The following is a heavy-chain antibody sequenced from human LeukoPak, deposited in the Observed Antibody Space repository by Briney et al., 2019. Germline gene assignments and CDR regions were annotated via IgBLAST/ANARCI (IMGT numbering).Heavy chain of an antibody. J-gene: IGHJ6*03. CDR1: GFTFSSYA. V-gene: IGHV3-30*02. Sequence: PGESLRLSCAASGFTFSSYAMSWVRQAPGKGLEWVAFIRYDGSNKYYADSVKRRFTISRDNSKNTLYQQMNSLRAEDTAVYYCAKDAHYYDSRFEYYYMDVWGKGTTVTVSS. CDR2: IRYDGSNK. CDR3: AKDAHYYDSRFEYYYMDV. D-gene: IGHD3-22*01.